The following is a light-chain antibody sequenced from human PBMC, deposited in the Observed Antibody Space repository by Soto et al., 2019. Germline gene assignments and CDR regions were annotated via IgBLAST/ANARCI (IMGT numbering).Light chain of an antibody. V-gene: IGKV3-15*01. CDR2: DES. CDR1: QTIDNT. J-gene: IGKJ2*01. CDR3: QHYNYWPYT. Sequence: VMTQSPATLSLSQGDRATLSCRASQTIDNTLAWYQRKTGQAPRLLSYDESTRATGVPDRLSGSGSGTDLNLTISSLQSEDFAVYYCQHYNYWPYTCGQGTKVDI.